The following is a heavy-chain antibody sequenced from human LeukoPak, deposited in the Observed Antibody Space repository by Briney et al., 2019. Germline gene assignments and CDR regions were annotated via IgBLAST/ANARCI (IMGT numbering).Heavy chain of an antibody. CDR3: AKVPWGDYVEPFDY. Sequence: QPRGSLRHSCVASGFTFSNYGMHWVRQAPGKGLEWVAFVRYDGNDKNYADSVEGRFTISRDDSKNTLFLQMNSLRPADTAIYYCAKVPWGDYVEPFDYWGQGTLVTVSS. J-gene: IGHJ4*02. D-gene: IGHD4-17*01. CDR1: GFTFSNYG. CDR2: VRYDGNDK. V-gene: IGHV3-30*02.